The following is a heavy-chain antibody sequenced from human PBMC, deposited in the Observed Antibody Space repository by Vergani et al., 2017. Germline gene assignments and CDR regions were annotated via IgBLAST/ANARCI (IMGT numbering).Heavy chain of an antibody. Sequence: EVQLVESGGGLVKPGGSLRLPCAASGSTFSSYRMTWVRQAPGKGREWVSSISSSSSYIYYADSVKGRFTISRDNAKNSLYLQMNSLRAEDKAVNYCARIADEGYNWNYYSFFDPWGQGTLVTVSS. J-gene: IGHJ5*02. CDR1: GSTFSSYR. CDR2: ISSSSSYI. V-gene: IGHV3-21*01. CDR3: ARIADEGYNWNYYSFFDP. D-gene: IGHD1-7*01.